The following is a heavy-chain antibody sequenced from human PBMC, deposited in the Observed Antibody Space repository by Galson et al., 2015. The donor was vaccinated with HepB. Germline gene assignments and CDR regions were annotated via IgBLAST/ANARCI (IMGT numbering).Heavy chain of an antibody. Sequence: SLRLSCAASAFPFSSYGMNWLRQAPGKGLEWLSYISSSGSTRYYADSVKGRFTISRDTAKNSLYLQMNNLRAEDTAVYYCARDTSWYYFGYWGQGTLVTVSS. CDR1: AFPFSSYG. D-gene: IGHD1-14*01. V-gene: IGHV3-48*01. J-gene: IGHJ4*02. CDR2: ISSSGSTR. CDR3: ARDTSWYYFGY.